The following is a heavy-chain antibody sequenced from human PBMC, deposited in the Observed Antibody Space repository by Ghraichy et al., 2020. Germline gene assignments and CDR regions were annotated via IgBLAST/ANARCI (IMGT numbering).Heavy chain of an antibody. CDR3: ARGRMVRGLGHLDY. J-gene: IGHJ4*02. CDR2: IYHSGST. D-gene: IGHD3-10*01. V-gene: IGHV4-30-2*01. Sequence: SETLSLTCAVSGGSISSGGYSWSWIRQPPGKGLEWIGYIYHSGSTYYNPSLKSRVTISVDRSKNQFSLKLSSVTAADTAGYYCARGRMVRGLGHLDYWGQGTLVTVSS. CDR1: GGSISSGGYS.